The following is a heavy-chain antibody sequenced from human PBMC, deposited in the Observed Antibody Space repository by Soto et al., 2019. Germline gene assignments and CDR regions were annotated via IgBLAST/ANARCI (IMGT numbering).Heavy chain of an antibody. V-gene: IGHV3-23*01. CDR3: AKDYRTVAARRNYFDY. D-gene: IGHD6-6*01. J-gene: IGHJ4*02. CDR1: GFTFSDYY. CDR2: ISGSGDST. Sequence: PGGSLRLSCAASGFTFSDYYMSWIRQAPGKGLEWVSHISGSGDSTYYADSVKGRFTISRDNSKNTLYLQMNSLRAEDTAVYYCAKDYRTVAARRNYFDYWGQGTLVTVSS.